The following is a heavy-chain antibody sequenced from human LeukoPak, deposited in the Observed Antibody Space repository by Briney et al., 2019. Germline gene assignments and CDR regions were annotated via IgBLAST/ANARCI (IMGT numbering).Heavy chain of an antibody. Sequence: SETLSLTCTVSGYSISSGYYWGWIRQPPGNGLEWIGSIYHSGSTYYNPSLKSRVTISVDTSKNQFSLKLSSVTAADTAVYYCAREIWRWFGESSPYYFDYWGQGTLVTVSS. CDR1: GYSISSGYY. CDR3: AREIWRWFGESSPYYFDY. D-gene: IGHD3-10*01. CDR2: IYHSGST. V-gene: IGHV4-38-2*02. J-gene: IGHJ4*02.